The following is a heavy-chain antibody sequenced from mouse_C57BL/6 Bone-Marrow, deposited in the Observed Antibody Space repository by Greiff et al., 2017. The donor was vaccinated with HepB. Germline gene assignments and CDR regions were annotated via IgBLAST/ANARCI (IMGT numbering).Heavy chain of an antibody. Sequence: VKVVESGAELVKPGASVKLSCKASGYTFTEYTIHWVKQRSGQGLEWIGWFYPGSGSIKYNEKFKDKATLTADKSSSTVYMELSRLTSEDSAVYFCARHEDDGYLYYFDYWGQGTTLTVSS. CDR2: FYPGSGSI. D-gene: IGHD2-3*01. CDR3: ARHEDDGYLYYFDY. J-gene: IGHJ2*01. V-gene: IGHV1-62-2*01. CDR1: GYTFTEYT.